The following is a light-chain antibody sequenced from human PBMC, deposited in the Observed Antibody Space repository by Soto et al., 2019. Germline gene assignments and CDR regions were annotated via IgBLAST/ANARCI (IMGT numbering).Light chain of an antibody. CDR1: QDISSL. CDR3: QQLNNYPLT. CDR2: AAS. J-gene: IGKJ4*01. V-gene: IGKV1-9*01. Sequence: IQLTQSPSSLSASIGDRVTITCRASQDISSLLAWYQQTPGKAPKLLIYAASTLQGGVPSRFSGGGSGTDFTLTISSLQPEDFATYYCQQLNNYPLTFGGGTKVEI.